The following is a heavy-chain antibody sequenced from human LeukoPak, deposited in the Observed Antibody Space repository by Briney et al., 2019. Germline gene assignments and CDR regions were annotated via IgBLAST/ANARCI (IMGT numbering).Heavy chain of an antibody. D-gene: IGHD5-18*01. Sequence: GGSLRLSCAVSGLTFSSSWMDWVRQAPGKGLEWVTSINPDGNKKYSADSVKGRFTISRDNAENSLYLQMNSLRVEDTAFYYCARDLAYSRLDYWGQGMLVTVSS. V-gene: IGHV3-7*01. CDR3: ARDLAYSRLDY. CDR2: INPDGNKK. CDR1: GLTFSSSW. J-gene: IGHJ4*02.